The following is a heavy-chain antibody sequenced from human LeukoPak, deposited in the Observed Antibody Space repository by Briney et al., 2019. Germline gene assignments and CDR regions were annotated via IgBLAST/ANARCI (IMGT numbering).Heavy chain of an antibody. CDR2: IYYSGTT. Sequence: SETLSLTCTVSGGSISFSSDYWGWIRQPPGKGLEWIGDIYYSGTTNYNPSLKSRVTMSVDTSKNQFSLKLNSATAADTAVYYCARRLSTRCYYLDDWGQGTLVTVSS. V-gene: IGHV4-39*01. CDR1: GGSISFSSDY. CDR3: ARRLSTRCYYLDD. D-gene: IGHD2/OR15-2a*01. J-gene: IGHJ4*02.